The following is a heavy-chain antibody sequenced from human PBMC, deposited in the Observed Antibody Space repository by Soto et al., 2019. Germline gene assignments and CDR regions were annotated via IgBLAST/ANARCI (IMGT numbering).Heavy chain of an antibody. Sequence: QVQLQQWGAGLLKPSETLSLTCAVYGGSFSGYYWSWIRQPPGKGLEWIGEINHSGSTNYNPSLKSRVTISVDTPKNQFSLMQSSVTAAGTAVYCCARGDSSGYPTCLYCGQGTVV. CDR2: INHSGST. CDR1: GGSFSGYY. D-gene: IGHD3-22*01. V-gene: IGHV4-34*01. CDR3: ARGDSSGYPTCLY. J-gene: IGHJ4*02.